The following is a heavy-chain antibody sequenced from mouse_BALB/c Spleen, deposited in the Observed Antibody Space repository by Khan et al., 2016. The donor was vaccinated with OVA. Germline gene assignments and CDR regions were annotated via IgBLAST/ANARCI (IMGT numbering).Heavy chain of an antibody. Sequence: QIQLVQSGPELKKSGETVKISCKASGYTFTNYGMNWVKQAPGKDLKCMGWINTYTGEPTYADDFKGRFAFSLETSASTAYLQINNLKNEDMATYFCARIASYWYFDVWGAGTTVTVSS. V-gene: IGHV9-1*02. CDR2: INTYTGEP. J-gene: IGHJ1*01. CDR3: ARIASYWYFDV. CDR1: GYTFTNYG.